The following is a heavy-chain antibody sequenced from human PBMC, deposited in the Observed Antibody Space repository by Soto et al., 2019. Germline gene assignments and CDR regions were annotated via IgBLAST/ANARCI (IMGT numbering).Heavy chain of an antibody. CDR2: INCRDGNT. D-gene: IGHD3-10*01. CDR3: VRSGDYRSGSYWYFFDY. Sequence: GGSLRLSCAASGFTFSTYAMGWVRQAPGKGLEWVSGINCRDGNTHYADSVKGRFTISRDNAKNSLFLQLNSLRAEDTALYYCVRSGDYRSGSYWYFFDYWGQGALVTVS. CDR1: GFTFSTYA. V-gene: IGHV3-20*04. J-gene: IGHJ4*02.